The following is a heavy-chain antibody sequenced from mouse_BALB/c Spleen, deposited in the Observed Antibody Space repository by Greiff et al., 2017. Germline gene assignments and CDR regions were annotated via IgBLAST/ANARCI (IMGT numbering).Heavy chain of an antibody. CDR3: ARDHGPHFDY. Sequence: EVKVVESGGGLVQPGGSLKLSCAASGFTFSSYGMSWVRQTPDKRLELVATINSNGGSTYYPDSVKGRFTISRDNAKNTLYLQMSSLKSEDTAMYDCARDHGPHFDYWGQGTTLTVSS. CDR1: GFTFSSYG. J-gene: IGHJ2*01. V-gene: IGHV5-6-3*01. D-gene: IGHD1-1*02. CDR2: INSNGGST.